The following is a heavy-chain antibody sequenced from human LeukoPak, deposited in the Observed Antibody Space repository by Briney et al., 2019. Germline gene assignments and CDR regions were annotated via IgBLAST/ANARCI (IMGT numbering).Heavy chain of an antibody. Sequence: SETLSLTCTVSGGSISSSSYYWGWIRQPPGKGLEWIGSIYYSGSTYYNPSLKSRVTISVDTSKNQFSLKLTSVTAADTAVYYCARETSQKGAHYMDVWGKGTTVTISS. CDR1: GGSISSSSYY. CDR3: ARETSQKGAHYMDV. V-gene: IGHV4-39*07. CDR2: IYYSGST. J-gene: IGHJ6*03. D-gene: IGHD3-16*01.